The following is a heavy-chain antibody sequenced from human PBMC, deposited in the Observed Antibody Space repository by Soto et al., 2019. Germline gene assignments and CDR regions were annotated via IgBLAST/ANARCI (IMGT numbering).Heavy chain of an antibody. CDR3: ARLIRVGRRASFDH. D-gene: IGHD1-26*01. Sequence: QVRLVESGGGVVQPGRSLRLSCAASGFIIPCCAIHWIRQSPGKGLEWVAVIGADGTHKYYGGSLQGRLTISRDTSQNMVFPQMATLRPKNTALSNGARLIRVGRRASFDHWEQGRQVSVYS. CDR2: IGADGTHK. V-gene: IGHV3-30*01. CDR1: GFIIPCCA. J-gene: IGHJ4*02.